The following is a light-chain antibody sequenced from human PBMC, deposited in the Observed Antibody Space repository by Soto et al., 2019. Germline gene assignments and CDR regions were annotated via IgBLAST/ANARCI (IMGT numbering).Light chain of an antibody. Sequence: EVMMTQSPATLSLCPGERANRSCRASQSVSNNLAWYQHKPCQAPRLLIYGASTRATGIPARFSGSGSGTEFTLTISSLQSEDFAVYYCQQYNNWWTFGQGNKVEIK. CDR1: QSVSNN. CDR3: QQYNNWWT. J-gene: IGKJ1*01. CDR2: GAS. V-gene: IGKV3-15*01.